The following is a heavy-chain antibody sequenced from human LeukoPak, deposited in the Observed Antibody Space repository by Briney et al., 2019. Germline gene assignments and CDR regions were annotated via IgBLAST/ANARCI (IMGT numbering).Heavy chain of an antibody. CDR1: GGSISSYY. D-gene: IGHD1-1*01. J-gene: IGHJ4*02. CDR2: IYYSGST. Sequence: PSETLSLTCTVSGGSISSYYWSWIRQPPGKGPEWIGYIYYSGSTNYNPSLKSRVTISVDTSKNQFSLKLSSVTAADTAVYYCARDQRGSREYDYWGQGTLVTVSS. CDR3: ARDQRGSREYDY. V-gene: IGHV4-59*01.